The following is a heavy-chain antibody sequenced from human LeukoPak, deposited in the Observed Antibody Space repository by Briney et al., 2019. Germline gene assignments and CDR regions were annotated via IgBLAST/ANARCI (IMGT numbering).Heavy chain of an antibody. D-gene: IGHD6-13*01. CDR3: ARVAEAAAFDS. Sequence: GESLRLSCAASGFSFTTYWMSWVRQAPGKGLEWVSSISSNSRYIYYADSMRGRFTISRDNAKNSLYLQMNSLKPEDTAVYYCARVAEAAAFDSWGQGTLVTVSS. V-gene: IGHV3-21*06. J-gene: IGHJ4*02. CDR2: ISSNSRYI. CDR1: GFSFTTYW.